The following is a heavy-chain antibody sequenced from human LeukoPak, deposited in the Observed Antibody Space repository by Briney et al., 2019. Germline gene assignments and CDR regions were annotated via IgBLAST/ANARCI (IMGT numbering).Heavy chain of an antibody. CDR3: VREGTFASPEAGRWIDSFDI. Sequence: GGSLRLSCAASGFTFSSYSMNWVRQAPGKGLEWVSSISSSSSYIYYADSVKGRFTISRDNAKNSLYLQMNTLRPGDTAVYYCVREGTFASPEAGRWIDSFDIWGQGTMVTVSS. V-gene: IGHV3-21*01. D-gene: IGHD6-13*01. CDR1: GFTFSSYS. J-gene: IGHJ3*02. CDR2: ISSSSSYI.